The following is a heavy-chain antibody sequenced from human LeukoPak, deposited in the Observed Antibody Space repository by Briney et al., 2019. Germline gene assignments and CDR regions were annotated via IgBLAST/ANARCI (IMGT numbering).Heavy chain of an antibody. D-gene: IGHD3-10*01. CDR3: ARDRLGYYGSGSYQFDP. CDR1: GYTFTSYY. Sequence: ASVKVSCKASGYTFTSYYMHWVRQAPGQGLEWMGIINPSGGSTSYAQKFQGRVTMTRDMSTSTAYMELSSLRSEDTAVYYCARDRLGYYGSGSYQFDPWGQGTLVTVSS. V-gene: IGHV1-46*01. J-gene: IGHJ5*02. CDR2: INPSGGST.